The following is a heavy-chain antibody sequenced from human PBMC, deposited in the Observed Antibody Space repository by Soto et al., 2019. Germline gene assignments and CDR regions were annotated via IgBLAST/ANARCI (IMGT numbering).Heavy chain of an antibody. V-gene: IGHV3-23*01. D-gene: IGHD2-15*01. CDR2: ISGSGGST. J-gene: IGHJ4*02. CDR1: GFTFSSYA. CDR3: AKEDCSGGSCYLPYFGY. Sequence: EVQLLESGGGLVQPGGSLRLSCAASGFTFSSYAMSWVRQAPGKGLEWVSAISGSGGSTYYADSVKGRFTISRDNSKNPLYLQMNSVRAEDTAVYYCAKEDCSGGSCYLPYFGYWGQGTLVTVSS.